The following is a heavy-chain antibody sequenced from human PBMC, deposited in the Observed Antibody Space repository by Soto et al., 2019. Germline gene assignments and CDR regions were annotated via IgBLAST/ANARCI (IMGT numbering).Heavy chain of an antibody. CDR3: AKGRYSGHDYLDS. Sequence: GASVKVSCKASGYTFTNSDINWVRQATGQGLEWVGWVNPNSGNRGYALKFQGRVTMTTDTSISTAYMDLSSLRSEDTAVYYCAKGRYSGHDYLDSWGQGTLDTVSS. CDR2: VNPNSGNR. CDR1: GYTFTNSD. V-gene: IGHV1-8*01. J-gene: IGHJ4*02. D-gene: IGHD5-12*01.